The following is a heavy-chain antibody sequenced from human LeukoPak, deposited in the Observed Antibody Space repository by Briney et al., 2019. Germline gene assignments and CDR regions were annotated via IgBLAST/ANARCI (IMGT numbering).Heavy chain of an antibody. CDR3: AKNRWDSGGYHFDY. V-gene: IGHV3-23*01. J-gene: IGHJ4*02. D-gene: IGHD3-22*01. Sequence: LPGGSLRLSCAASGFTFSNYWMHWVRQAPGKGLEWVSTISGSGDITYYADSVKGRFTISRDNSKNTLYLQMNSLRAEDTAIYYCAKNRWDSGGYHFDYWGQGTLVTVSS. CDR2: ISGSGDIT. CDR1: GFTFSNYW.